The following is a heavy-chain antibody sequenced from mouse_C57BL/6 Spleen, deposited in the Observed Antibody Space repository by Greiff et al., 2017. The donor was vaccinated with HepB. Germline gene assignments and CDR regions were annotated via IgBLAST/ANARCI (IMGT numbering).Heavy chain of an antibody. V-gene: IGHV1-69*01. CDR1: GYTFTSYW. CDR3: ARKRITTERVFAY. J-gene: IGHJ3*01. CDR2: IDPSDSYT. D-gene: IGHD2-4*01. Sequence: QVQLQQPGAELVMPGASVKLSCKASGYTFTSYWMHWVKQRPGQGLEWIGEIDPSDSYTNYNQKFKGKATLTVDTSSSTAYMQLSSLTSEDSAVYYCARKRITTERVFAYWGQGTLVTVSA.